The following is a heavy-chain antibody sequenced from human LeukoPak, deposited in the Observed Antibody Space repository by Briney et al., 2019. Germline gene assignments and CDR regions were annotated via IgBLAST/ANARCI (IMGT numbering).Heavy chain of an antibody. CDR2: IHPSGML. CDR3: SRGLDSRKLGY. D-gene: IGHD3-22*01. J-gene: IGHJ4*02. V-gene: IGHV4-31*03. CDR1: GASFNTDDQY. Sequence: SETLSLTCTVSGASFNTDDQYWNWIRQRPGKGLEWIGSIHPSGMLYNNPSLESRVTMSRDTSKNRFSLNLNSVTAADTAVYFCSRGLDSRKLGYWGQGILVTVSS.